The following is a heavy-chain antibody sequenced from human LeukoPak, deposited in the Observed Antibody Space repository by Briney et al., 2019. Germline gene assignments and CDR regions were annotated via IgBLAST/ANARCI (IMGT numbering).Heavy chain of an antibody. V-gene: IGHV3-30-3*01. CDR2: ISYDGSNK. J-gene: IGHJ5*02. D-gene: IGHD2-2*01. CDR1: GFTFSSYA. CDR3: AKDRGSGYCSSTSCSNWFDP. Sequence: PGRSLRLSCAASGFTFSSYAMHWVRQAPGKGLEWVAVISYDGSNKYYADSVKGRFTISRDNSKNTLYLQMNSLRAEDTAVYYCAKDRGSGYCSSTSCSNWFDPWGQGTLVTVSS.